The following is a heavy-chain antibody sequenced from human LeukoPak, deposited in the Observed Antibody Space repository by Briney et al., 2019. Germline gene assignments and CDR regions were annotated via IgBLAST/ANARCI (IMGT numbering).Heavy chain of an antibody. V-gene: IGHV4-30-2*01. CDR3: ARGGDGTRIDY. D-gene: IGHD5-24*01. CDR2: IYHSGST. J-gene: IGHJ4*02. Sequence: SETLSLTCTVSGGSISSSTYYWGWIRQPPGKGLEWIGYIYHSGSTYYNPSLKSRVTISVDRSKNQFSLKLSSVTAADTAVYYCARGGDGTRIDYWGQGTLVTVSS. CDR1: GGSISSSTYY.